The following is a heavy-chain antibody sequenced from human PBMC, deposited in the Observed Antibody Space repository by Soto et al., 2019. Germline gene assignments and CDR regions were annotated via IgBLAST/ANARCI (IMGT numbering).Heavy chain of an antibody. V-gene: IGHV4-4*07. D-gene: IGHD2-8*01. CDR2: IYTSGST. CDR3: ARTQQILGYCTNGVCSSQYEGAFDI. J-gene: IGHJ3*02. CDR1: GGSISSYY. Sequence: QVQLQESGPGLVKPSETLSLTCTVSGGSISSYYWSWIRQPAGKGLEWIGRIYTSGSTNYNPSLKSRVTMSVDTSKNQFSLKLSSVTAADTAVYYCARTQQILGYCTNGVCSSQYEGAFDIWGQGTMVTVSS.